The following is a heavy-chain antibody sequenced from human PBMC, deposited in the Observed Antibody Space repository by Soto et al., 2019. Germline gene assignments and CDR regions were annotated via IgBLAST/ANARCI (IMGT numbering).Heavy chain of an antibody. V-gene: IGHV3-74*01. J-gene: IGHJ6*02. CDR1: GFTLNSNW. CDR3: ARDLPTQYSSSWHYYYYGMDV. D-gene: IGHD6-13*01. CDR2: INDDGSIK. Sequence: GGSLRLSCAASGFTLNSNWMHWVRQAPGKGLVWVSRINDDGSIKYYADSVKGRFTISRDNSKNTLYLQMNSLRAEDTAVYYCARDLPTQYSSSWHYYYYGMDVWGQGTTVTV.